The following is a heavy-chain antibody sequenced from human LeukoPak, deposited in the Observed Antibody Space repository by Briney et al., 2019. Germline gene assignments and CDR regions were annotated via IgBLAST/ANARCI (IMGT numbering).Heavy chain of an antibody. CDR3: ALVLAAAGTAPLDY. J-gene: IGHJ4*02. V-gene: IGHV3-30*04. CDR2: ISYDGSNK. D-gene: IGHD6-13*01. Sequence: PGGSLRLSCAASGFTFSSYAMHWVRQAPGKGLEWVAVISYDGSNKYYADSVKGRFTISRDNSKNTLYLQMNSLRAEDTAVYYCALVLAAAGTAPLDYWGRGTLVTVSS. CDR1: GFTFSSYA.